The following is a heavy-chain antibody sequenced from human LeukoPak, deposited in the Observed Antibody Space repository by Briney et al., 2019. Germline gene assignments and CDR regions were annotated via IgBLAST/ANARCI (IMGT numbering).Heavy chain of an antibody. D-gene: IGHD2-15*01. CDR1: GYTFTSYY. CDR2: INPSGGST. CDR3: ASPYCSGGTCYAHDAFDI. V-gene: IGHV1-46*01. Sequence: ASVKVSCKASGYTFTSYYMHWVRQAPGQGLEWMGIINPSGGSTSYAQKFQGRVTMTRDTSTSTVYMELSSLRSDDTAAYYCASPYCSGGTCYAHDAFDIWGQGTMVTVSS. J-gene: IGHJ3*02.